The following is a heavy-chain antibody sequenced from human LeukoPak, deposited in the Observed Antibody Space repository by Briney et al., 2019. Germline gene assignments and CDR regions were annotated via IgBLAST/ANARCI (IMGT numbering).Heavy chain of an antibody. Sequence: PSETLSLTCAVSGGSISSSNWWSWVRQPPGKGLEWIGEIYHSGSTNYNPSLKSRVTISVDTSKNQFSLKLSSATAADTAVYYCARTGYSVAEFDYWGQGTLVTVSS. J-gene: IGHJ4*02. CDR2: IYHSGST. V-gene: IGHV4-4*02. CDR3: ARTGYSVAEFDY. CDR1: GGSISSSNW. D-gene: IGHD6-13*01.